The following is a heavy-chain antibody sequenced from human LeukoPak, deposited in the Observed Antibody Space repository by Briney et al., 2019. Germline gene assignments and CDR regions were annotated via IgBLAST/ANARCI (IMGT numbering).Heavy chain of an antibody. CDR3: ARTDSSSSHWGYYYYYMDV. CDR1: GFTVSSNY. D-gene: IGHD6-6*01. J-gene: IGHJ6*03. Sequence: PGGSLRLSCAASGFTVSSNYMSWVRQAPGKGLEWVSVIYSGGSTYYADSVKGRLTISRDNSKNTLYLQMNSLRAEDTAVYYCARTDSSSSHWGYYYYYMDVWGKGTTVTVSS. CDR2: IYSGGST. V-gene: IGHV3-53*01.